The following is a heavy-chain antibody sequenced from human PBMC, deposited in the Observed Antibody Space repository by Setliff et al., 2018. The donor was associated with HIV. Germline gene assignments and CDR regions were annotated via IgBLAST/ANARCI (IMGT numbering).Heavy chain of an antibody. CDR2: IKTKSDGETA. J-gene: IGHJ4*02. CDR3: TTAQWVLVGATPFDY. V-gene: IGHV3-15*01. CDR1: GFTFSHAW. Sequence: GGSLRLSCAASGFTFSHAWMTWVRQAPGKGLEWVGRIKTKSDGETADYAAPVKGRFTISRDDSKNTLFLQMNSLKTEDTAVYYCTTAQWVLVGATPFDYWGQGALVTVSS. D-gene: IGHD1-26*01.